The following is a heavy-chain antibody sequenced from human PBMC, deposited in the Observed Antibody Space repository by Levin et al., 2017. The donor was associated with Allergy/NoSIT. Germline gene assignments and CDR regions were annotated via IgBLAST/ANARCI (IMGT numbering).Heavy chain of an antibody. J-gene: IGHJ4*02. Sequence: PGGSLRLSCVASGFTFSMYWMTWVRQAPGKGLEWVANIKQDGGEEYYEYSAKGRFTISRDNAENSVYLQMNGLGVEDTAVYYCARSRYCSGGACWFDYWGQGTLVTVSS. CDR3: ARSRYCSGGACWFDY. D-gene: IGHD2-15*01. CDR1: GFTFSMYW. V-gene: IGHV3-7*01. CDR2: IKQDGGEE.